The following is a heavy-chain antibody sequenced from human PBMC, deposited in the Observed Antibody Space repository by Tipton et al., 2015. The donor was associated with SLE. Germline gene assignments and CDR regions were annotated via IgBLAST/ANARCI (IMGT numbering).Heavy chain of an antibody. CDR2: IYYSGST. CDR3: ARESQSFSSSGY. V-gene: IGHV4-31*02. D-gene: IGHD6-6*01. CDR1: GGSINSAGYY. Sequence: LRLSCAVSGGSINSAGYYWSWIRQHPGKGLEWIGYIYYSGSTYYNPSLRSRVTISVDTSKNQFSLKLSSVTAADTAVYYCARESQSFSSSGYWGQGTLVTISS. J-gene: IGHJ4*02.